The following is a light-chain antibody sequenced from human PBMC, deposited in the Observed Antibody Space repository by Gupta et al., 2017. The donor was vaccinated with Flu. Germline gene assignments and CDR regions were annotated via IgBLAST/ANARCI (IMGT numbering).Light chain of an antibody. CDR2: VGS. Sequence: DIVMTQSALALAVTPGEPASISCRSSQSLLHSNVNTYLDWYLQKPGQPPQLLIYVGSNRASGVPDRFSGSGSGTDFTLKISKVEAEDVGVYYCMQGRRTPQSFGPGTKVDIK. CDR3: MQGRRTPQS. V-gene: IGKV2-28*01. J-gene: IGKJ3*01. CDR1: QSLLHSNVNTY.